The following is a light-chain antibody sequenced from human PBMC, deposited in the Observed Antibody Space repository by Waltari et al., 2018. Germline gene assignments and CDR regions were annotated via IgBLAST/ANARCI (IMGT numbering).Light chain of an antibody. CDR2: DAS. V-gene: IGKV3-11*01. CDR3: QQSSNWPLT. Sequence: EIVLTQSPVTLSLSPGERATLSCRASQSVSSYLAWYQQKPGQAPRLLIYDASTRATGVPTRVSGSGSGTDFTRTISSLGPEDVAVYHCQQSSNWPLTFGGGTKVEIK. J-gene: IGKJ4*01. CDR1: QSVSSY.